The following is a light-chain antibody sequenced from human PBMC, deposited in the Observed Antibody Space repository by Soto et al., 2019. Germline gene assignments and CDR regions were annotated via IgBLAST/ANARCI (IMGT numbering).Light chain of an antibody. Sequence: EAVSPPPRPSLPVTLGQPASISCRSPRSLVYSYGNTYWNWFQQRSGQSPSRLIYNVSNRDSGVPDRFSGSGSGANFTLNISRVEAEDVGVYYCMQGTHWARTFGQGTKV. CDR1: RSLVYSYGNTY. V-gene: IGKV2-30*01. CDR3: MQGTHWART. CDR2: NVS. J-gene: IGKJ1*01.